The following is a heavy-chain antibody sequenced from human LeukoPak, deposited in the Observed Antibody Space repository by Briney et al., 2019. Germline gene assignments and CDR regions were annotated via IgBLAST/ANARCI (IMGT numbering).Heavy chain of an antibody. V-gene: IGHV1-2*06. J-gene: IGHJ4*02. CDR2: INPNSGGT. D-gene: IGHD6-19*01. CDR1: GYTFTSYD. CDR3: ARDGARAVAGTGSGY. Sequence: ASVKVSCKASGYTFTSYDINWVRQATGQGLEWMGRINPNSGGTNYAQKFQGRVTMTRDTSISTAYMELSRLRSDDTAVYYCARDGARAVAGTGSGYWGQGTLVTVSS.